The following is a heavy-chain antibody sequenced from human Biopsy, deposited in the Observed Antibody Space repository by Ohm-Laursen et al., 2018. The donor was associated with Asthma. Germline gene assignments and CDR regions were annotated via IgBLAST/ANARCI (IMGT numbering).Heavy chain of an antibody. D-gene: IGHD3-22*01. V-gene: IGHV3-9*01. Sequence: SLRLSCAATGFSFDDCAMRWVRQAPGKGLEWVSSISWNSGNIDYADSVKGRFTISRDNAKNSLYLQMQSLRPEDTAFYYCAKSADYYDSTDYLDFWGRGTLVTVSS. CDR2: ISWNSGNI. CDR1: GFSFDDCA. CDR3: AKSADYYDSTDYLDF. J-gene: IGHJ4*01.